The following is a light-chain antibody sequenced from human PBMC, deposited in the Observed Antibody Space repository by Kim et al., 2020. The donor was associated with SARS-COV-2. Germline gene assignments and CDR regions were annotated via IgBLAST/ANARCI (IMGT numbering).Light chain of an antibody. J-gene: IGLJ3*02. Sequence: GQAVTIPCTGTSNNSGGYNAVAWYQHPPGKAPNLMIYDDRQRPAGVPRRFAGTKAGNTASLTISVLQAEDEADYYCGSYAGIYTLVFGGGTQLTVL. V-gene: IGLV2-11*01. CDR2: DDR. CDR1: SNNSGGYNA. CDR3: GSYAGIYTLV.